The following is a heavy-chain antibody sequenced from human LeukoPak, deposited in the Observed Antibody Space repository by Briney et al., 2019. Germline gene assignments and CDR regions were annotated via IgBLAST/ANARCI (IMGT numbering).Heavy chain of an antibody. CDR2: ITSGVNI. Sequence: GGSLRLSCGGSGFTFSGYGVNWVRQAPGKGLEWVSYITSGVNIYYADSVKGRFTISRDNAKKSTYLQMNSLRGEDTAVYYCARVSFCSTSSCYRYMDLWGKGTTVTVSS. J-gene: IGHJ6*03. CDR1: GFTFSGYG. D-gene: IGHD2-2*01. CDR3: ARVSFCSTSSCYRYMDL. V-gene: IGHV3-69-1*01.